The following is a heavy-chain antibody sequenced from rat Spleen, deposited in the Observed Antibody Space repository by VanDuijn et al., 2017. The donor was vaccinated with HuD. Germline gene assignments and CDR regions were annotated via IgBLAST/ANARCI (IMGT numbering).Heavy chain of an antibody. D-gene: IGHD1-11*01. J-gene: IGHJ3*01. Sequence: EVKLVESGGGLVQPGRSLKLSCAASGFSFSTYGMAWVRQAPTKGLEWVASISTGGSYTFYRDSVKGRFTISRDDAKSTLYLQMDSLRSDDTATYYCARQGYPSWFAYWGQGTLVTVSS. CDR2: ISTGGSYT. CDR3: ARQGYPSWFAY. V-gene: IGHV5S13*01. CDR1: GFSFSTYG.